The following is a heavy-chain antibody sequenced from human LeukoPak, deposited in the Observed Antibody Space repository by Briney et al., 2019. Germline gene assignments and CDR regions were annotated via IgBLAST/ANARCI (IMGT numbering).Heavy chain of an antibody. V-gene: IGHV3-30*18. CDR1: GFTFSSYG. J-gene: IGHJ6*02. D-gene: IGHD6-13*01. CDR3: AKDGGPGIAAAGTHYYYGMDV. Sequence: GGSLRLSCAASGFTFSSYGMYWVRQAPGKGLEWVAVISYDGSNKYYADSVKGRFTISRDNSKNTLYLQMNSLRAEDTAVYCCAKDGGPGIAAAGTHYYYGMDVWGQGTTVTVSS. CDR2: ISYDGSNK.